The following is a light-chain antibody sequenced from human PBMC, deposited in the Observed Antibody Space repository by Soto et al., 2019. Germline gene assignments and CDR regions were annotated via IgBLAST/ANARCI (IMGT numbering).Light chain of an antibody. V-gene: IGLV2-14*03. CDR2: DVT. CDR1: SSDVGGYNY. Sequence: QSALTQPASVSGSPGQSITISCTGTSSDVGGYNYVSWYQHHPGKAPKLIIYDVTNRPSGVSNPVSGAKSGNTASLTISGLQPDDEADYYCSSDTTSNARPKVFGTETKVTVL. J-gene: IGLJ1*01. CDR3: SSDTTSNARPKV.